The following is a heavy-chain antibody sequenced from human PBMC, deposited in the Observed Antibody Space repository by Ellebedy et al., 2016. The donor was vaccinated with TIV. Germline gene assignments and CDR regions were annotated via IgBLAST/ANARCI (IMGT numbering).Heavy chain of an antibody. V-gene: IGHV1-18*04. Sequence: AASVKVSCKTSGYPFISYGISWVRQAPGQGLEWMGWISAHNGHTRYAQRFQGRVTMTTDTSTSTAYMEVTNLRSDDTAVFYCARAGPLDYGSGTYAFYWGQGTLVTVSS. J-gene: IGHJ4*02. CDR2: ISAHNGHT. D-gene: IGHD3-10*01. CDR3: ARAGPLDYGSGTYAFY. CDR1: GYPFISYG.